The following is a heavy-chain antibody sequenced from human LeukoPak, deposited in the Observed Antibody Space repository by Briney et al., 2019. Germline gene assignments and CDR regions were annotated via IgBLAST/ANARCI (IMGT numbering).Heavy chain of an antibody. Sequence: QPGGSLRLSCAASGFTFSSYWMHWVRQAPGKGLEWVARIKPDGSEKYYVDSVKGRFTISRDNAKNSLYLQMNSLRAEDTAMYYCVQYTSSFHGFAMWGQGTMVTVSS. J-gene: IGHJ3*02. CDR3: VQYTSSFHGFAM. CDR2: IKPDGSEK. D-gene: IGHD6-13*01. CDR1: GFTFSSYW. V-gene: IGHV3-7*03.